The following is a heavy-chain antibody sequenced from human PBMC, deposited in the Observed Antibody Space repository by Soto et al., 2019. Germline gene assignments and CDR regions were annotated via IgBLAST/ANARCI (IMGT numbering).Heavy chain of an antibody. V-gene: IGHV1-3*01. D-gene: IGHD1-26*01. CDR3: ARDSGRFFPPFDY. Sequence: QVQLVQSGAEVKKPGASVKVSCKASGYTFTSYAMHWVRQAPGQRLEWMGWINAGNGNTKYSQKFQGRVTITSDTSASTAYMELGSLRSEDTAVYYCARDSGRFFPPFDYWGQGTQVTVSS. J-gene: IGHJ4*02. CDR2: INAGNGNT. CDR1: GYTFTSYA.